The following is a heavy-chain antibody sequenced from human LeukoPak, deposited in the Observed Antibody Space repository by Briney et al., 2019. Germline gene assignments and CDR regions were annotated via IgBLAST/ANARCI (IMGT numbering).Heavy chain of an antibody. V-gene: IGHV1-8*03. J-gene: IGHJ4*02. D-gene: IGHD3-22*01. CDR2: MNPNSGNT. Sequence: ASVKVSCKASGHTFTSYDINWVRQATGQGLEWMGWMNPNSGNTGYAQKFQGRVTITRNTSISTAYMELSSLRSDDTAVYYCARGFPPRRNYDSSGYYSYYFDHWGQGTLVTVSS. CDR3: ARGFPPRRNYDSSGYYSYYFDH. CDR1: GHTFTSYD.